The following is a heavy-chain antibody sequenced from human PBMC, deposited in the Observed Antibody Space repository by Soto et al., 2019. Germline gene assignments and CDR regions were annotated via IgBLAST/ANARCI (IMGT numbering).Heavy chain of an antibody. CDR3: ARGFGSSGYYFSWFDP. J-gene: IGHJ5*02. CDR2: INHSGST. D-gene: IGHD3-22*01. Sequence: SETLSLTCAVYGGSFSGYYWSWIRQPPGKGLEWIGEINHSGSTNYNPSLKSRVTISVDTPKNQFSLKLSSVTAADTAVYYCARGFGSSGYYFSWFDPWGQGTLVTVS. CDR1: GGSFSGYY. V-gene: IGHV4-34*01.